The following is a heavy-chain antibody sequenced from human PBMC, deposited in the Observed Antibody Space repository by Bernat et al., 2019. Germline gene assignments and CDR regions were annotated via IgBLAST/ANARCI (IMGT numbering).Heavy chain of an antibody. D-gene: IGHD6-19*01. CDR2: INTGGST. CDR1: GFTVSSGY. V-gene: IGHV3-53*01. J-gene: IGHJ4*02. CDR3: VRALYSSGWGC. Sequence: EVQLVESGGGLIQPGGSLRLSCAASGFTVSSGYMSWVRQAPGKGLQWVSVINTGGSTYYADSVKGRFTISRDSSKNTLYLQMNSLRAEDTAVYYCVRALYSSGWGCWGQGTLVTVS.